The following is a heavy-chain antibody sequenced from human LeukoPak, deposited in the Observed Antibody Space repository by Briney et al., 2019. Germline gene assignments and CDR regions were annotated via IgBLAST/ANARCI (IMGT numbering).Heavy chain of an antibody. J-gene: IGHJ3*02. D-gene: IGHD2-8*01. Sequence: SETLSLTCTVSGGSISSSSYYWGWIRQPPGKGLEWIGSIYYSGSTYYNPSLRSRVTISMDTSKNQFSLKLSSVTAADTAVYYCARDAGPQIYYRDDAFDIWGQGTMVSVSS. CDR2: IYYSGST. CDR3: ARDAGPQIYYRDDAFDI. CDR1: GGSISSSSYY. V-gene: IGHV4-39*07.